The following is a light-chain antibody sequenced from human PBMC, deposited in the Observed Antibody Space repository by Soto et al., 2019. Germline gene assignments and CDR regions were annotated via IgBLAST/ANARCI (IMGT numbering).Light chain of an antibody. V-gene: IGLV1-40*01. Sequence: VLTQPPSVSGAPGQRVTISCTGSSSNIGAGYDVHWYQQLPGTAPKLLIYRNRNRPSGVPDRFTGSKSGTSASLAITGLQAEDEADYYCQSYDSSLSGVVFGGGTKLTVL. J-gene: IGLJ2*01. CDR1: SSNIGAGYD. CDR2: RNR. CDR3: QSYDSSLSGVV.